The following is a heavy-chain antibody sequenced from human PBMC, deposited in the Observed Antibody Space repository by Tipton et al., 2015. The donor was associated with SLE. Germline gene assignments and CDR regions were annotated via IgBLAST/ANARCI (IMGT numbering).Heavy chain of an antibody. V-gene: IGHV4-59*11. Sequence: TLSLTCSVSGGSITSHYWSWIRQTPGKRLEWFGYIYYSGTTVYNPFLKSRVTISLDTSKNQFSLNVRSLTAADTAVYYCATPLGYGYYFDYWGQGTLVTVSS. D-gene: IGHD5-12*01. J-gene: IGHJ4*02. CDR2: IYYSGTT. CDR3: ATPLGYGYYFDY. CDR1: GGSITSHY.